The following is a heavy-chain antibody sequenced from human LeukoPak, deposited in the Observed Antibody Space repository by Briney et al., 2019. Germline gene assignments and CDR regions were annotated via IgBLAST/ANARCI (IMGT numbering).Heavy chain of an antibody. J-gene: IGHJ6*02. CDR3: ASYSSSWYYYYYGMDV. V-gene: IGHV1-8*01. CDR1: GYTFTSYD. Sequence: ASVKVSCKASGYTFTSYDINWVRQATGQGLEWMGWMNPNSGNTGYAQKFQGRVTMTRNTSISTAYMELSSLRSEDTAVYYCASYSSSWYYYYYGMDVWGQGTTVTVSS. CDR2: MNPNSGNT. D-gene: IGHD6-13*01.